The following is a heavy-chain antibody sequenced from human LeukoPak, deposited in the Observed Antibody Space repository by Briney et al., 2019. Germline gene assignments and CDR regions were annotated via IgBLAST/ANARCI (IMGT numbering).Heavy chain of an antibody. CDR1: GYTFTTYA. D-gene: IGHD2-21*01. CDR2: IIPIFGTA. V-gene: IGHV1-69*13. CDR3: ARDLFDGDYYYYMDV. Sequence: GASVKVSCKASGYTFTTYAMNWVRQAPGQGLEWMGGIIPIFGTANYAQKFRGRVTITADESTSTAYMELSSLRSEDTAVYYCARDLFDGDYYYYMDVWGKGTTVTISS. J-gene: IGHJ6*03.